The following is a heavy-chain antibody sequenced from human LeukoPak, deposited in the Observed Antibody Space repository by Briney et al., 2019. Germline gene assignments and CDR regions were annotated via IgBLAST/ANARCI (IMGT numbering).Heavy chain of an antibody. CDR2: IYYSGST. CDR1: GGSISSYY. J-gene: IGHJ4*02. V-gene: IGHV4-59*12. Sequence: SETLFLTCTVSGGSISSYYWSWIRQPPGKGLEWIGYIYYSGSTNYNPSLKSRVTISVDTSKNQFSLKLSSVTAADTAVYYCATSPTPQRIDYWGQGTLVTVSS. D-gene: IGHD1-1*01. CDR3: ATSPTPQRIDY.